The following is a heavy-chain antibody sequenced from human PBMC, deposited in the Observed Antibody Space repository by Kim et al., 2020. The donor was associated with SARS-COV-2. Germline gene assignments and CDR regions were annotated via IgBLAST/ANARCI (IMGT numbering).Heavy chain of an antibody. J-gene: IGHJ5*02. CDR1: GYTFTSYG. CDR3: ARHHVTGYYYESNWFDP. V-gene: IGHV1-18*01. D-gene: IGHD3-22*01. CDR2: ISAYNGNT. Sequence: ASVKVSCKASGYTFTSYGISWVRQAPGQGLEWMGWISAYNGNTNYAQKLQGRVTMTTDTSTSTAYMELRSLRSDDTAVYYCARHHVTGYYYESNWFDPWGQGTLVTVSS.